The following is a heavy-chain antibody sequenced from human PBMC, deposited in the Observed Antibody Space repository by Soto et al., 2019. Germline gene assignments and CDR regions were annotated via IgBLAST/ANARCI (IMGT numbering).Heavy chain of an antibody. Sequence: LRLSCAASGFTVSSNYMSWVRQAPGKGLEWVSVIYSGGSTYYADSVKGRFTISRDNSKNTLYLQMNSLRAEDTAVYYCARSIVGATNIDYWGQGTLVTVSS. J-gene: IGHJ4*02. D-gene: IGHD1-26*01. CDR2: IYSGGST. V-gene: IGHV3-53*01. CDR3: ARSIVGATNIDY. CDR1: GFTVSSNY.